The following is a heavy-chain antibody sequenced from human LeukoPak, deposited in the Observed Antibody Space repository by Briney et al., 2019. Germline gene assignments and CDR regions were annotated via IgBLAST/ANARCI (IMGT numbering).Heavy chain of an antibody. V-gene: IGHV1-69*04. Sequence: AASVKVSCKASGGTFSSYAISWVRPAPGQGLEWMGRMIPILGIANYAQKFQGRGAITADNTTSTTDMELSSLRSEDTAVYYCARDHEFAAMVHYYYYGMDVWGQGTTVTVSS. CDR1: GGTFSSYA. D-gene: IGHD5-18*01. J-gene: IGHJ6*02. CDR2: MIPILGIA. CDR3: ARDHEFAAMVHYYYYGMDV.